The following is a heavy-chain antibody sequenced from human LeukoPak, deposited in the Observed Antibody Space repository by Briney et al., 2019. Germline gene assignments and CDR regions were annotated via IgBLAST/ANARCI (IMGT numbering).Heavy chain of an antibody. J-gene: IGHJ4*02. CDR1: GFTFSSYA. Sequence: GGSLRLSCAASGFTFSSYAMSWVRQAPGKGLEWVSAISGSGGSTYYADSVKGRFTISRDNSKNTLYLQMNSLRAEDTAVYYCAKDRVVRGVITPYYFDYWGQGTLVTVSS. D-gene: IGHD3-10*01. V-gene: IGHV3-23*01. CDR2: ISGSGGST. CDR3: AKDRVVRGVITPYYFDY.